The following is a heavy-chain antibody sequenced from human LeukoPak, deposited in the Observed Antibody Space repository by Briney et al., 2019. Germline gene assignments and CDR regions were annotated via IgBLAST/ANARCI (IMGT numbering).Heavy chain of an antibody. CDR3: ARRAKSGSKRYSSSWYDY. CDR2: INHSGST. Sequence: SETLSLTCAVYGGSFSGYYWSWIRQPPGKGLEWIGEINHSGSTKYNPSLKSRVTISVDTSKNQFSLKLSSVTAADTAVYYCARRAKSGSKRYSSSWYDYWGQGTLVTVSS. J-gene: IGHJ4*02. V-gene: IGHV4-34*01. CDR1: GGSFSGYY. D-gene: IGHD6-13*01.